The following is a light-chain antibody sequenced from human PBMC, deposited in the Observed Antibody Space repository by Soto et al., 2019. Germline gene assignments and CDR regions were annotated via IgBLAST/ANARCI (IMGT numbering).Light chain of an antibody. CDR2: DAT. CDR1: NNDVGDYKY. Sequence: QSALTQPASVSGSPGQSINISCTGTNNDVGDYKYVSWYQQHPGRAPKLLIYDATNRPSWVSDRFSGSKSGNTASLTISGLQVEDEADYYCNSYTTTSTPVVFGGGTKLTVL. J-gene: IGLJ2*01. V-gene: IGLV2-14*03. CDR3: NSYTTTSTPVV.